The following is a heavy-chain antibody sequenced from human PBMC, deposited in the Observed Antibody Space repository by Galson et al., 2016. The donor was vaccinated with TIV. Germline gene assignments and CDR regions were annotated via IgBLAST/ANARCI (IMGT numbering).Heavy chain of an antibody. V-gene: IGHV2-70*17. J-gene: IGHJ4*02. CDR3: ARAPISIFGLATSYYFDY. D-gene: IGHD3-3*01. CDR2: IDWDDDK. Sequence: PALVKPTQTLTLTCTFSGFSLSTYGMSVGWIRQPPGKAQEWLARIDWDDDKFYNSSLKTRLTISKDISRNQVVLTMTNMDPVDTATYYCARAPISIFGLATSYYFDYWGQGTLVTVSS. CDR1: GFSLSTYGMS.